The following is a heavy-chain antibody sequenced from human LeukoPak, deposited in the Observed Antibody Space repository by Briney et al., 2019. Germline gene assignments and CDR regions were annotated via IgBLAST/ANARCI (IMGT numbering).Heavy chain of an antibody. J-gene: IGHJ4*02. CDR3: ARVWYSSSCFDY. D-gene: IGHD6-13*01. CDR2: IYYSGST. V-gene: IGHV4-30-4*08. Sequence: SQTLSLTCTVSGGSISSGDYYWSWIRQPPGKGLEWIGYIYYSGSTYYNPSLKSRVTTSVDTSKNQFSLKLSSVTAADTAVYYCARVWYSSSCFDYWGQGTLVTVSS. CDR1: GGSISSGDYY.